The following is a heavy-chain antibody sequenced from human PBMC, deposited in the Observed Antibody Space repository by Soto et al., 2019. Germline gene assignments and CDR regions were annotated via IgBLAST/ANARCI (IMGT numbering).Heavy chain of an antibody. CDR3: ARRPGYSYGYPPFDY. D-gene: IGHD5-18*01. V-gene: IGHV4-39*01. J-gene: IGHJ4*02. CDR2: IYYSGST. Sequence: QLQLQESGPGLVKPSETLSLTCTVSGGSISSSSYYWGWIRQPPGKGLECIGSIYYSGSTYYNPSFESRVTISVHTSTNQLSLKLSSVTAADTAVYYCARRPGYSYGYPPFDYWGQGTLVTVSS. CDR1: GGSISSSSYY.